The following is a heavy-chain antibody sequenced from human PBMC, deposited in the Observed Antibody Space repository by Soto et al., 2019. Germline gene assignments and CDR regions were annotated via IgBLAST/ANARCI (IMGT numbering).Heavy chain of an antibody. CDR3: ARTGPQGGADFDY. J-gene: IGHJ4*02. V-gene: IGHV6-1*01. D-gene: IGHD1-1*01. CDR1: GDSVSSNSAA. Sequence: SQTLSLTCAISGDSVSSNSAAWNWIRQSPSRGLEWLGRTYYRSKWSSNYAVSVRSRITINPDTSKNQFSLQLNSVTPEDTAVYYCARTGPQGGADFDYWGQGTLVTVSS. CDR2: TYYRSKWSS.